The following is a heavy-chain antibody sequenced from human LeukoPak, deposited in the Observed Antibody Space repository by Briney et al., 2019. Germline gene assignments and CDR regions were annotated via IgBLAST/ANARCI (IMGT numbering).Heavy chain of an antibody. J-gene: IGHJ5*02. CDR2: IHPSSGST. V-gene: IGHV1-46*01. CDR3: ARDSDTSSLADP. Sequence: ASVTVSCKASGYTFTRYYMHWVRQAPGQGLEWVGIIHPSSGSTSYAQKFEGRVTLTRDTSTSTLYMELISLRSEDTAVYYCARDSDTSSLADPWGQGTLVTVSS. CDR1: GYTFTRYY. D-gene: IGHD2-2*01.